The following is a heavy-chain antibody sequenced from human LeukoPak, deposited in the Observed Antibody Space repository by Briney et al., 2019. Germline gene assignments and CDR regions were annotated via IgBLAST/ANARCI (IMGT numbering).Heavy chain of an antibody. Sequence: GGSLRLSCAASGFTFSSYSMNWVRQAPGKGLEWVSSISSSSSYIYYADSVKGRFTISRDNAKNSLYLQMNSLRAEDTAVYYCARERVTFGGVIVTYYYYGMDVWGQGTTVTVSS. CDR1: GFTFSSYS. J-gene: IGHJ6*02. D-gene: IGHD3-16*02. V-gene: IGHV3-21*01. CDR3: ARERVTFGGVIVTYYYYGMDV. CDR2: ISSSSSYI.